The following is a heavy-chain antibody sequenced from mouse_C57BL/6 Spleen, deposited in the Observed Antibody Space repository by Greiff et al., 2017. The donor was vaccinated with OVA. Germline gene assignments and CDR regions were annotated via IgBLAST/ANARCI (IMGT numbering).Heavy chain of an antibody. V-gene: IGHV1-82*01. J-gene: IGHJ1*03. Sequence: QVQLQQSGPELVKPGASVKISCKASGYAFSSSWMNWVKQRPGKGLEWIGRIYPGDGDTNYNGKFKGKATLTADKSSSTAYMQLSSLTSEDSAVYFCAVNYYGSRGWYFDVRGTGTTVTVSS. CDR3: AVNYYGSRGWYFDV. D-gene: IGHD1-1*01. CDR2: IYPGDGDT. CDR1: GYAFSSSW.